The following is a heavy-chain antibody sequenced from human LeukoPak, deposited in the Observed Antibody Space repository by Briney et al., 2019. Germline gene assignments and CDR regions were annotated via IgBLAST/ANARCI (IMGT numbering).Heavy chain of an antibody. J-gene: IGHJ2*01. D-gene: IGHD4-17*01. CDR3: ARDSPLTTVTTFPYWYFDL. CDR2: TYYRSKWYN. CDR1: GDSVSSNSAA. Sequence: SQTLSLTCAISGDSVSSNSAAWNWLRQSPSRGLEWLGRTYYRSKWYNDYAVSVKSRMTINPDTSKNQFSLQLNSVTPGDTAVYYCARDSPLTTVTTFPYWYFDLWGRGTLVTVSS. V-gene: IGHV6-1*01.